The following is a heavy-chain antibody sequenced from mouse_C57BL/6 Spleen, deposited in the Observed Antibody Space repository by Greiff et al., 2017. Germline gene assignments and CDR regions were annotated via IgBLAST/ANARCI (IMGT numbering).Heavy chain of an antibody. J-gene: IGHJ3*01. CDR1: GFNIKDDY. CDR2: IDPENGDT. Sequence: VQLKESGAELVRPGASVKLSCTASGFNIKDDYMHWVKQRPEQGLEWIGWIDPENGDTEYASKFQGKATITADTSSNTAYLQLSSLTSEDTAVYYCTLAYGGGPWFAYWGQGTLVTVSA. V-gene: IGHV14-4*01. CDR3: TLAYGGGPWFAY. D-gene: IGHD1-1*01.